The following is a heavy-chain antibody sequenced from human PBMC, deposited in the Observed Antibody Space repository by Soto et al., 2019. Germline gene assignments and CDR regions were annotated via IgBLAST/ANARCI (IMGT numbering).Heavy chain of an antibody. CDR3: TWIDSPGNYYYYMDV. D-gene: IGHD2-2*03. V-gene: IGHV3-15*01. CDR2: IKSKTDGEAT. CDR1: GFTFTNGW. J-gene: IGHJ6*03. Sequence: PSGCLRLSCAACGFTFTNGWVGWVRQAQGKGLEWVGRIKSKTDGEATDYAAPVKGRFTISRDDSRNTLYLQMNSLKTDDTAVYYCTWIDSPGNYYYYMDVWGKGTTVTVSS.